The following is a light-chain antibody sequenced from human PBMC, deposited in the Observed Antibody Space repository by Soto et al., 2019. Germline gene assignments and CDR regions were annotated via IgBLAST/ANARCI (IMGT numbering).Light chain of an antibody. CDR2: KAS. J-gene: IGKJ1*01. Sequence: DIQMTQSPSTLSGSVGDRVTITCRASQTISSWLAWYQQKPGKAPKLLIYKASSLESGVPSRFSGSGSGTEFTLTISSLQPDDFATYYCQQYNSYSRWTFGQGTKVDSK. V-gene: IGKV1-5*03. CDR3: QQYNSYSRWT. CDR1: QTISSW.